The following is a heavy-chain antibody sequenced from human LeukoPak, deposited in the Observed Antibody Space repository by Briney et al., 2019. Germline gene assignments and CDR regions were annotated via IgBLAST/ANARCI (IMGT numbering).Heavy chain of an antibody. CDR1: GFTFSSYA. Sequence: GGSLRLSCAASGFTFSSYAMSWVRRAPGKGLEWVSGISGSGDNTYYADSVKGRFTISRDNSKNTLYVQVNSLGTEDTAAYYCAKGSYYDSSGSFYFDYWGQGTLSPSPQ. CDR3: AKGSYYDSSGSFYFDY. D-gene: IGHD3-22*01. J-gene: IGHJ4*02. CDR2: ISGSGDNT. V-gene: IGHV3-23*01.